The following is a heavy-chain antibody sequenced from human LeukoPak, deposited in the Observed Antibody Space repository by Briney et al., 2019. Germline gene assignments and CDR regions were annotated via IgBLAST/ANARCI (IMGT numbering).Heavy chain of an antibody. CDR1: GFTFNNYA. CDR3: AKDSSRGRGYSGDDFNFGS. Sequence: PGGSLRLSCAASGFTFNNYAMSWVRQAPGKGLEWVSAISGSGGSTYYADSVKGRFTISRDNSKNTLYLQMNSLRAEDTAVYYCAKDSSRGRGYSGDDFNFGSWGQGILVTVSS. CDR2: ISGSGGST. D-gene: IGHD5-12*01. J-gene: IGHJ1*01. V-gene: IGHV3-23*01.